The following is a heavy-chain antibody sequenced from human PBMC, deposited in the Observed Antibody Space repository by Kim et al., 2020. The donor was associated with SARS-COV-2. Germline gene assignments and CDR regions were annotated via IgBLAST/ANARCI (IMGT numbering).Heavy chain of an antibody. V-gene: IGHV3-21*01. CDR3: ARVGRFGDDYYYYGMDV. Sequence: GGSLRLSCAASGFTFSSYSMNWVRQAPGKGLEWVSSISSSSSYIYYADSVKGRFTISRDNAKNSLYLQMNSLRAEDTAVYYCARVGRFGDDYYYYGMDVWGQGTTVTVSS. CDR2: ISSSSSYI. J-gene: IGHJ6*02. CDR1: GFTFSSYS. D-gene: IGHD3-10*01.